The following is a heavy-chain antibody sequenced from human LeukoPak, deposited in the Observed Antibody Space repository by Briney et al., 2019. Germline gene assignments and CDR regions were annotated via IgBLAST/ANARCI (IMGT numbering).Heavy chain of an antibody. D-gene: IGHD3-9*01. Sequence: PGGSLRLSCVASGFTFSSHSMNWVRQAPGKGLEWVSLISSSSSYIYYANSVRGRFTISRDNAKNSLYLQMNSLRAEDTAVYYCARDLSYDILTGYYPWGQGTLVTVSS. CDR2: ISSSSSYI. V-gene: IGHV3-21*01. CDR3: ARDLSYDILTGYYP. CDR1: GFTFSSHS. J-gene: IGHJ4*02.